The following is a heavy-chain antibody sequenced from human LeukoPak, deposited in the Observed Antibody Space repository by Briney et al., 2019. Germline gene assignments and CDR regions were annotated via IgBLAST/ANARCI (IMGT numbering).Heavy chain of an antibody. V-gene: IGHV4-59*01. J-gene: IGHJ5*02. CDR2: IYYSGST. D-gene: IGHD6-13*01. CDR1: GGSISSYY. CDR3: ARVTLAAAGTDGWFDP. Sequence: PSETLSLSCTDSGGSISSYYWSWIRQPPGKGLEWIGYIYYSGSTNYNPSLKSRVTISVDTSKNQFSLKLSSVTAADTAVYYCARVTLAAAGTDGWFDPWGQGTLVTVSS.